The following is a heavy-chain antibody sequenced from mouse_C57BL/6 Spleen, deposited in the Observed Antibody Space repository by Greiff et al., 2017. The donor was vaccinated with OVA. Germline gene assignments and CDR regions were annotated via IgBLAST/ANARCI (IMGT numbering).Heavy chain of an antibody. V-gene: IGHV1-80*01. CDR3: AREGDDYVTWFAY. Sequence: QVQLQQSGPDRVKPGASVRISCKASGYAFSSYWMNGVRQGPGKGLEWIGKIYPGEGDHTYNGQLKGKATLTADKSSSTAYMQLSSLTSEDSAVYFCAREGDDYVTWFAYWGQGTLVTVSA. CDR2: IYPGEGDH. CDR1: GYAFSSYW. D-gene: IGHD2-4*01. J-gene: IGHJ3*01.